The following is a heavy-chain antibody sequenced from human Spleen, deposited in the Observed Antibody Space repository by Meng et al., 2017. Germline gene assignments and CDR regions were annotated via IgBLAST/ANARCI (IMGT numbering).Heavy chain of an antibody. Sequence: VQLQGSGPRLVKPSQTLALTCTVSGDSISSGGHYWSWIRQHPEKGLEWIGEINHRGKTTYNPSLKSRVTMSIDTSEKQFSLKLSSVTAADTAVYYCARDAGDLWGQGTLVTVSS. CDR1: GDSISSGGHY. V-gene: IGHV4-31*03. CDR3: ARDAGDL. CDR2: INHRGKT. J-gene: IGHJ5*02.